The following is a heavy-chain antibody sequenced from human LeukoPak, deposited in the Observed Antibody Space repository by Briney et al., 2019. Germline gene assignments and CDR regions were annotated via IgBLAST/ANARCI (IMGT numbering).Heavy chain of an antibody. D-gene: IGHD3-3*01. J-gene: IGHJ5*02. Sequence: ASVKVSCKASGGTFSSYAISWVRQAPGQGLEWMGRIIPILGIANYAQKFQGRVTITADKSTSTAYMELSSLRSEDTAVYYCARDNSDLWSGYYANWFDPWGQGTLVTVSS. CDR3: ARDNSDLWSGYYANWFDP. V-gene: IGHV1-69*04. CDR1: GGTFSSYA. CDR2: IIPILGIA.